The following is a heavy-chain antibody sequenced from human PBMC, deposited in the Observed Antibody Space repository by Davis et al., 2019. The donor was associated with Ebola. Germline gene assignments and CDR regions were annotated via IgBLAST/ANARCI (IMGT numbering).Heavy chain of an antibody. CDR1: GFTSSSYG. CDR3: ARDQAAIPVVANHFDD. CDR2: IRYDGRNK. D-gene: IGHD2-2*02. J-gene: IGHJ4*02. Sequence: PGGSLRPSCAAPGFTSSSYGMHWVRQAPGKGLEWVAFIRYDGRNKYYADSVKGRFTISRDNSKNTLYLQMNSLRAEDTGVYYCARDQAAIPVVANHFDDWGQGTLVTVSS. V-gene: IGHV3-30*02.